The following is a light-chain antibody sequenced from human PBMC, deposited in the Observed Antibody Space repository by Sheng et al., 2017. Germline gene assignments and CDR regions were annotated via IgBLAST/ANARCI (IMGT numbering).Light chain of an antibody. CDR1: QAVGTW. V-gene: IGKV1D-16*01. CDR2: GGS. CDR3: QQYNLQPLS. J-gene: IGKJ4*01. Sequence: IQMTQSPSSLSTSVGDTVTITCRASQAVGTWLAWYQQQTKKAPKLLAFGGSTLQSGVPSRFNASGSGTVFTFIISDVQPEDTGTYYCQQYNLQPLSFGGGTKLQIK.